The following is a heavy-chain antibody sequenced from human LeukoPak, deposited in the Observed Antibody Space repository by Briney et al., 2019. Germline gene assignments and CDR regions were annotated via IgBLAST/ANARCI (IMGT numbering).Heavy chain of an antibody. J-gene: IGHJ4*02. CDR3: ARSPYYDILAGFYYYFDY. CDR2: ILYDGSNK. Sequence: PGRSLRLSCAASGFTFSSYAMHWVRQAPGKGLEWVADILYDGSNKYYADSVKGRLTISRDNSKSTLYLQMNSLRAEDTATYYCARSPYYDILAGFYYYFDYWGQGTLVTVSS. D-gene: IGHD3-9*01. CDR1: GFTFSSYA. V-gene: IGHV3-30-3*01.